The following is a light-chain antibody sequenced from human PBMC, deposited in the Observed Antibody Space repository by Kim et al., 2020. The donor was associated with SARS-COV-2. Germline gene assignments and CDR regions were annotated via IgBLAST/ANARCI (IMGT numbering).Light chain of an antibody. CDR2: AAS. V-gene: IGKV1-27*01. Sequence: DSVRDSVTIPCRASQGISNYLAWYQQKPGKVPKLLIYAASALQSGVPSRFSGSGSGTDFTLTISSLQPEDVATYYCQKYNSAPLTFGGGTKVDIK. J-gene: IGKJ4*01. CDR3: QKYNSAPLT. CDR1: QGISNY.